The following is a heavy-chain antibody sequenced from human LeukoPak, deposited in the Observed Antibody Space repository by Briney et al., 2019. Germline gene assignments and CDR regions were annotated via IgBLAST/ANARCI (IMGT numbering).Heavy chain of an antibody. D-gene: IGHD3-22*01. CDR3: ARDSYDSSGNYRSFDY. V-gene: IGHV4-59*01. CDR2: IYYSGCS. J-gene: IGHJ4*02. CDR1: GGSISSYY. Sequence: SETLSLTCSVSGGSISSYYWRWIRQPPGKGVEWVGYIYYSGCSNYNPSLKGRVPISVDQSKNQFSPTLSSVTAADTAMYYCARDSYDSSGNYRSFDYWGQGTQVTVSS.